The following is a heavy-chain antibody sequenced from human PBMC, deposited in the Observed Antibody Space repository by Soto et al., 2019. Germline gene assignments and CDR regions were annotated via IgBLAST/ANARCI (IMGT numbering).Heavy chain of an antibody. CDR2: INPNSGGT. D-gene: IGHD2-15*01. CDR3: ARVHGGCSGGSCHPRYYGMDV. V-gene: IGHV1-2*04. CDR1: GYTFTGYY. J-gene: IGHJ6*02. Sequence: ASVKVSCKASGYTFTGYYMHWVRQAPGQGLEWMGWINPNSGGTNYAQKFQGWVTMTRDTSISTAYMELSRLRSDDTAVYYCARVHGGCSGGSCHPRYYGMDVWGQGTTVTVSS.